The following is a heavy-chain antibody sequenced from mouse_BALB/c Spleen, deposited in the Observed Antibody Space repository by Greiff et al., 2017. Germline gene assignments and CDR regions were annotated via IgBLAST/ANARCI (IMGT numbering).Heavy chain of an antibody. J-gene: IGHJ4*01. CDR2: IRSKSNNYAT. V-gene: IGHV10-1*02. D-gene: IGHD1-1*01. CDR3: VRQGITTRAMDY. Sequence: GGGLVQPKGSLKLSCAASGFTFNTYAMNWVRQAPGKGLEWVARIRSKSNNYATYYADSVKDRFTISRDDSQSMLYLQMNNLKTEDTAMYYCVRQGITTRAMDYWGQGTSVTVSS. CDR1: GFTFNTYA.